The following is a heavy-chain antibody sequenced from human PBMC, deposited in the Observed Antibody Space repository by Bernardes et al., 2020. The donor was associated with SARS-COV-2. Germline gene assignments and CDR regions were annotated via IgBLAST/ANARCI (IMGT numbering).Heavy chain of an antibody. CDR1: GFTFSGYG. J-gene: IGHJ5*02. Sequence: GESLTLSCAASGFTFSGYGMHRVRQAPGKGLEWVAVVWYDGSNKYYADSVKRRFTISRDNSKNTLYLQMNSLRAEDTAVYYCAREGIAAAEGMWFDPWGQGTLVNVYS. D-gene: IGHD6-13*01. CDR3: AREGIAAAEGMWFDP. V-gene: IGHV3-33*01. CDR2: VWYDGSNK.